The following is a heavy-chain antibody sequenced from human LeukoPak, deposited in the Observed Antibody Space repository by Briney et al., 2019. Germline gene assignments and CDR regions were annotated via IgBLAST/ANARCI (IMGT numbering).Heavy chain of an antibody. CDR3: ARTLGPRFDP. CDR1: GDYISTYY. CDR2: ISYSGGT. V-gene: IGHV4-59*01. J-gene: IGHJ5*02. Sequence: PSETLSLTCTVPGDYISTYYWSWIRQPPGKGLEWIGYISYSGGTDYSPSLKSRLSMSLDTSINQFSLKLTSVTAADTAVYYCARTLGPRFDPWGQGTLVTVSS.